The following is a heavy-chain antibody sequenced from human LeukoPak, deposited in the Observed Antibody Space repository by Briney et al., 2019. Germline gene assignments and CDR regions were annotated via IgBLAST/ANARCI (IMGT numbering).Heavy chain of an antibody. V-gene: IGHV3-74*01. Sequence: PGGSLRLSCAASGFTFCSYWMHWVGQAPGKGVVGVSRINSDGSSTSYAASVKGRFTISRDNAKNTLYLQMNSLRAEDTAVYYCARDPFGVVAAAGNWGQGTLVTVSS. CDR2: INSDGSST. CDR3: ARDPFGVVAAAGN. CDR1: GFTFCSYW. J-gene: IGHJ4*02. D-gene: IGHD6-13*01.